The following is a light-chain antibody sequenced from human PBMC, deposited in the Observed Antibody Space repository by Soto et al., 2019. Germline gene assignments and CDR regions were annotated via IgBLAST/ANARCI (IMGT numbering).Light chain of an antibody. J-gene: IGKJ4*01. Sequence: VMAQSPATLSVSPGERATLSCRASQSVNRNVAWYQQKPGQPPRLLIYAASTRATGLPASFRGSGSGTDFTLTISSLEYEDFAVYYCQQYDNWPPLTFGGGTKVE. CDR1: QSVNRN. CDR2: AAS. V-gene: IGKV3-15*01. CDR3: QQYDNWPPLT.